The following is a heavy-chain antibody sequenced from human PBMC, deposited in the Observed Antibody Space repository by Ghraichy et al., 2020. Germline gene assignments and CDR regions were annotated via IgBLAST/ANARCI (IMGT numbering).Heavy chain of an antibody. D-gene: IGHD4-23*01. J-gene: IGHJ6*02. V-gene: IGHV4-4*02. CDR1: GGSISSSNW. CDR3: ARHQGPYGGYYYGMDV. Sequence: SETLSLTCAVSGGSISSSNWWSWVRQPPGKGLEWIGEIYHSGSTNYNPSLKSRVTISVDKSKNQFSLKLSSVTAADTAVYYCARHQGPYGGYYYGMDVWGQGTTVTVSS. CDR2: IYHSGST.